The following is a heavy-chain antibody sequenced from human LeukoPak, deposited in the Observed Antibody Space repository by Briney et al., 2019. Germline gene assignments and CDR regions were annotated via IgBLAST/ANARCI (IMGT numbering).Heavy chain of an antibody. V-gene: IGHV4-34*01. Sequence: SETLSLTCAVYGGSFSGYYWSWIRQPPGKGLEWIGEINHSGSTNYNPSLKSRVTISVDTSKNQFSLKLSSVTAADTAVYYCARGFQSGYYSGFRDEYFQHWGQGTLVTVSS. D-gene: IGHD3-22*01. J-gene: IGHJ1*01. CDR2: INHSGST. CDR1: GGSFSGYY. CDR3: ARGFQSGYYSGFRDEYFQH.